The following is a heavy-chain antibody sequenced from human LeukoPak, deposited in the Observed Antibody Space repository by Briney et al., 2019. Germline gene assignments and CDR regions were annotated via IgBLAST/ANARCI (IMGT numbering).Heavy chain of an antibody. Sequence: GGSLRLSCAASGFTFSSYAMSWVRQVSGKGLEWVSVISGSGGSTYYADSVKGRFTISRDNSKNTLYLRMKSLRAEDTAVYYCAKEIYGDSTGGRFQHWGQGTLVTVSS. CDR2: ISGSGGST. CDR1: GFTFSSYA. V-gene: IGHV3-23*01. D-gene: IGHD4-17*01. J-gene: IGHJ1*01. CDR3: AKEIYGDSTGGRFQH.